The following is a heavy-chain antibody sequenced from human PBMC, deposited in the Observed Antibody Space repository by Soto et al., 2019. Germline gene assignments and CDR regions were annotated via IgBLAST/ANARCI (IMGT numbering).Heavy chain of an antibody. J-gene: IGHJ5*02. CDR2: INAGNGNT. CDR1: GYTFTSYA. Sequence: QVQLVQSGAEVKKPGASVKVSCKASGYTFTSYAMHWVRQAPGQRLEWMGWINAGNGNTKYSQKFQGRVTMTRNTSISTAYMELSSLRSEDTAVYYCARAAAGGDWFDPWGQGTLVTVSS. V-gene: IGHV1-3*01. CDR3: ARAAAGGDWFDP. D-gene: IGHD6-13*01.